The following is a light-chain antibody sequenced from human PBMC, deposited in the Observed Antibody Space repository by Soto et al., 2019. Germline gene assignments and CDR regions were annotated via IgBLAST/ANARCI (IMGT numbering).Light chain of an antibody. CDR3: QQYGSSGT. V-gene: IGKV3-20*01. CDR2: GAS. Sequence: EILLTQSPGTLSLSPWEIATLSFMASQSVSNNYLAWYQQKPGQAPRLLIYGASNRATGIPDRFSGSGSGTDFTLTISRLEPEDFAVYYCQQYGSSGTFGQGTKVDIK. J-gene: IGKJ1*01. CDR1: QSVSNNY.